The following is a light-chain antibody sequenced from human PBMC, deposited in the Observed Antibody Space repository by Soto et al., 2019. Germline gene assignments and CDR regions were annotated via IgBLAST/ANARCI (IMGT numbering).Light chain of an antibody. V-gene: IGKV1-5*03. CDR2: KAS. CDR1: QSITGL. Sequence: DIPMTQSPSTLSASVGDRVTITCRASQSITGLLAWYQQKPGKAPKLLIYKASSLESGVPSRFSGSGSGTEFTLTISSLQPDDFATYYCQQYNGFSPTFGQGTKVEIK. J-gene: IGKJ1*01. CDR3: QQYNGFSPT.